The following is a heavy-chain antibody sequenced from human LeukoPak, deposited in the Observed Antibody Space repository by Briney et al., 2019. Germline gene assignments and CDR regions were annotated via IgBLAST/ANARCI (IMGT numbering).Heavy chain of an antibody. CDR2: INPNGGGT. D-gene: IGHD3-10*01. V-gene: IGHV1-2*02. CDR1: GYTFTGYY. CDR3: ARAGRRITMVRGVIITPPFSY. Sequence: ASVKVSCKASGYTFTGYYMHWVRQAPGQGLEWMGWINPNGGGTNYAQKFQGRVTMTRDTSISTAYMELSRLRSDDTAVYYCARAGRRITMVRGVIITPPFSYWGQGTLVTVSS. J-gene: IGHJ4*02.